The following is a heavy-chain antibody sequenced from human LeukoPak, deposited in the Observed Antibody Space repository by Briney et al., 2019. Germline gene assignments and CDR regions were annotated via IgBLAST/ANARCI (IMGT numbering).Heavy chain of an antibody. D-gene: IGHD2-2*01. CDR3: ARATLPAAATDYYYYYYMDV. J-gene: IGHJ6*03. V-gene: IGHV1-69*05. CDR2: IIPIFGTA. CDR1: GGTFSSYA. Sequence: ASVKVSCKASGGTFSSYAISWVRQAPGQGLGWMGGIIPIFGTANYAQKFQGRVTITTDESTSTAYMELSSLRSEDTAVYYCARATLPAAATDYYYYYYMDVWGKGTTVTVSS.